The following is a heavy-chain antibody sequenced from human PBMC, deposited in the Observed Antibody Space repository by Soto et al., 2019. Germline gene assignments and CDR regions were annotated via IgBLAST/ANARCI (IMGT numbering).Heavy chain of an antibody. V-gene: IGHV1-46*01. D-gene: IGHD1-1*01. Sequence: QVQLVQSGAEVKKPGASVKVSCKASGYTFTNYHIHWVRQAPGQGLEWMGIINPGRGSTTYEHKFQGRVTMTRDTSTSTVYMELDSLRSDDTAVYFCARISNSLPDYWGQGTLVTVSS. CDR3: ARISNSLPDY. J-gene: IGHJ4*02. CDR2: INPGRGST. CDR1: GYTFTNYH.